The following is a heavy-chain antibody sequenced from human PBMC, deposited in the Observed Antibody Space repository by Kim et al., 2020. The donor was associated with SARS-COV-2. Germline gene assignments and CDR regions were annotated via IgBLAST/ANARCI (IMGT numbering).Heavy chain of an antibody. CDR3: ATSGYYGSGSNGWSFDY. Sequence: ASVKVSCKVSGYTLTELSMHWVRQAPGKGLEWMGGFDPEDGETIYAQKFQGRVTMTEDTSTDTAYMELSSLRSEDTAVYYCATSGYYGSGSNGWSFDYWGQGTLVTVSS. CDR2: FDPEDGET. CDR1: GYTLTELS. V-gene: IGHV1-24*01. J-gene: IGHJ4*02. D-gene: IGHD3-10*01.